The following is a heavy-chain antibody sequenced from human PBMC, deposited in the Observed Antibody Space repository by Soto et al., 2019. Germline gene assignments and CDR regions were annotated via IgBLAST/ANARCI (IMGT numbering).Heavy chain of an antibody. CDR1: GYAFTNYW. D-gene: IGHD3-22*01. J-gene: IGHJ5*02. CDR3: ARESDYYDGVGASQTKFDP. Sequence: PGESLKIDCNRFGYAFTNYWIGWVRQMPGKGLEWMGIIYPGDSDIRYSTSFQGQVTMSVDKSISTAFLQWRSLKASDSAMYYCARESDYYDGVGASQTKFDPWGQGTLVTVSS. V-gene: IGHV5-51*01. CDR2: IYPGDSDI.